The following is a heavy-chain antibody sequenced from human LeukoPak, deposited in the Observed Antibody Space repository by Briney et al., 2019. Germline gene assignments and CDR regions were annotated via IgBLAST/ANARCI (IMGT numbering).Heavy chain of an antibody. CDR2: TNWNGAST. V-gene: IGHV3-20*04. CDR1: GFIFDDYG. J-gene: IGHJ4*02. Sequence: PGGSLRLSCAASGFIFDDYGMTWVRQAPGKGLEWVSGTNWNGASTGYADSVKGRFTISRDNAKNSLYLQMNSLRAEDTAVYYCARGASLDYWGQGTLVTVSS. CDR3: ARGASLDY.